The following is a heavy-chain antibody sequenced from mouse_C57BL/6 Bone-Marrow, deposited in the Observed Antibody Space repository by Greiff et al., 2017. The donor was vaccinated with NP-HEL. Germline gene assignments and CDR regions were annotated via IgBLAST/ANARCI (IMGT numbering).Heavy chain of an antibody. J-gene: IGHJ2*01. V-gene: IGHV5-9-1*02. CDR2: ISSGGDYI. CDR1: GFTFSSYA. CDR3: TRVFITTVVAHFDY. Sequence: EVQRVESGEGLVKPGGSLKLSCAASGFTFSSYAMSWVRQTPEKRLEWVAYISSGGDYIYYADTVKGRFTISRDNARNTLYLQMSSLKSEDTAMYYCTRVFITTVVAHFDYWGQGTTLTVSS. D-gene: IGHD1-1*01.